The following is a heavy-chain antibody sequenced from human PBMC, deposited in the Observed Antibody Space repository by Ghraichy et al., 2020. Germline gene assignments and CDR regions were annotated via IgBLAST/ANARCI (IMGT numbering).Heavy chain of an antibody. V-gene: IGHV4-59*01. Sequence: SETLSLTCTVSGDSLSSDYWSWIRQPPGKGLECIGYTYYTGSTHYNPSLKSRIPISVDRSKNQISLRLRSVTAADTGVYYCARGVSVKYYGMDVWGQGTTVAVSS. CDR2: TYYTGST. D-gene: IGHD3-16*01. J-gene: IGHJ6*02. CDR1: GDSLSSDY. CDR3: ARGVSVKYYGMDV.